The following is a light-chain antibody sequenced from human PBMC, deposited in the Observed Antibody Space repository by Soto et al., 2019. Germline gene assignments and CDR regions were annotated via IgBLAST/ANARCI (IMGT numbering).Light chain of an antibody. CDR3: QQSFTTPYS. Sequence: DIQMTQSPSSLSASVGDRVTITCRASQSVGSYLNWYQQHPGKAPKLLIYAASTLESGAPSRFSGSGSGTEFTLTISSLQREDFSTYYCQQSFTTPYSFAQGTNLEI. V-gene: IGKV1-39*01. CDR1: QSVGSY. J-gene: IGKJ2*03. CDR2: AAS.